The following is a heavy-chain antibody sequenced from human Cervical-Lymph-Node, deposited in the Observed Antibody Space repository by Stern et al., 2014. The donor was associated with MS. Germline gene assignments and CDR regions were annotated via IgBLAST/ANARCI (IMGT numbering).Heavy chain of an antibody. CDR2: SIPLLGIA. D-gene: IGHD6-19*01. CDR1: GGTFSSYA. J-gene: IGHJ4*02. V-gene: IGHV1-69*09. CDR3: ARGGGDSSGWYRYYFDY. Sequence: MQLVESGAEVKKPGSSVKVSCKASGGTFSSYAISWVRQAPGQGLEWMGRSIPLLGIANYARKVQGRVTITADKSTSTADMDLSSLRAEDTAVYYCARGGGDSSGWYRYYFDYWGQGTLVTVSS.